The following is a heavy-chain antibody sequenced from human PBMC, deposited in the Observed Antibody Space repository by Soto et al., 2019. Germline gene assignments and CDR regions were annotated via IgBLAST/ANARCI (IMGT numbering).Heavy chain of an antibody. CDR3: ARAGYSSSFSVWF. V-gene: IGHV3-30-3*01. CDR1: GFTFSSYA. CDR2: ISYDGSNK. Sequence: QVQLVESGGGVVQPGRSLRLSCAASGFTFSSYAMHWVRQAPGKGLGWVAVISYDGSNKYYADSVKGRFTISRDNSKNTLYLQMNSLRAEDTAVYYCARAGYSSSFSVWFWGQGTLVTVSS. D-gene: IGHD6-6*01. J-gene: IGHJ4*02.